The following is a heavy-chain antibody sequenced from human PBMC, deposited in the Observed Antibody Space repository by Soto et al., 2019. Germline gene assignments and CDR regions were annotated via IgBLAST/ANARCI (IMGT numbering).Heavy chain of an antibody. J-gene: IGHJ6*04. CDR2: INPNSGGT. CDR3: ARVKETALFSLPYDSGMDV. V-gene: IGHV1-2*02. Sequence: ASVKVSCKASGYTFSGYYMHWVRQAPGQGLEWMGWINPNSGGTNYAQRFQGRVTMTRDTSTSTAYMELSRLSFDDTAVFYCARVKETALFSLPYDSGMDVWGKGTPVTAPQ. D-gene: IGHD5-18*01. CDR1: GYTFSGYY.